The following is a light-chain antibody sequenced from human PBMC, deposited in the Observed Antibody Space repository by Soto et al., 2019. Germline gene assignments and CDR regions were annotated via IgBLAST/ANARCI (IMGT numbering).Light chain of an antibody. J-gene: IGLJ2*01. CDR2: LEGSGSY. Sequence: QSVLTQSSSASASLGSSVKLTCTLSSGHSSYIIAWHQQQPGKAPRYLMKLEGSGSYNKGSGVPDRFSGSSSGADRYLTISILQSEDEADYYCETWDSNTSVFGGGTKRTVL. CDR3: ETWDSNTSV. CDR1: SGHSSYI. V-gene: IGLV4-60*03.